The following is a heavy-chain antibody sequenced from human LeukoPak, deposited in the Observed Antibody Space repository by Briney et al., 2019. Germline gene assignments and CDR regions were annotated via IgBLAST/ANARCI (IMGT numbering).Heavy chain of an antibody. J-gene: IGHJ4*02. CDR2: IYSGGST. CDR3: AGALFGGYNPYPFDY. D-gene: IGHD5-24*01. CDR1: GFTVSSNY. Sequence: GGSLRLSCAASGFTVSSNYMSWVRQAPGKGLEWVSVIYSGGSTYYADSVKGRFTISRDNSKNTLYLQMNSLRAEDTAVYYCAGALFGGYNPYPFDYWGQGTLVTVSS. V-gene: IGHV3-66*01.